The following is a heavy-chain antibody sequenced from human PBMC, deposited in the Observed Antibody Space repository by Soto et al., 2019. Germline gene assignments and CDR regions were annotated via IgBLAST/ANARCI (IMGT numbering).Heavy chain of an antibody. D-gene: IGHD2-21*02. CDR3: ARDLWGYGGTDCYPLDV. V-gene: IGHV4-59*01. CDR1: GGSIRIYY. J-gene: IGHJ6*02. CDR2: LYNSGST. Sequence: PSDTLSLTCTVSGGSIRIYYWSWIRQAPGKGLEWIGYLYNSGSTVYNPSLKSRVTISVDTSKNQFSLKLNSVTAADTAVYYCARDLWGYGGTDCYPLDVWGQGTTVTVSS.